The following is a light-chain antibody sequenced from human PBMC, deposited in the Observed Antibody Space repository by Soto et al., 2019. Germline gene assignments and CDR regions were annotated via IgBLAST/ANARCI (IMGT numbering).Light chain of an antibody. CDR3: QKYNSAPL. V-gene: IGKV1-27*01. J-gene: IGKJ4*01. Sequence: DIQMTQSPSSLSASVGDRVTITCRASQSVSNNLAWYQQKPGKVPKLLIYAASTMQSGVPSRFSGSGSGTDFTLTISSLQSEDVATYYCQKYNSAPLFGGGTKVEIK. CDR2: AAS. CDR1: QSVSNN.